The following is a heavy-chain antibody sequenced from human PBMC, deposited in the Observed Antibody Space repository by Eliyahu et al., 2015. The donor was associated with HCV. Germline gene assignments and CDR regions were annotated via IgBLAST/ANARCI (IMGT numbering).Heavy chain of an antibody. V-gene: IGHV3-73*01. J-gene: IGHJ6*02. CDR1: GFTLSGSX. Sequence: EVQLVESGGGLVQPGGSLKLSCXASGFTLSGSXXPWFRQASGKGLEWVGRIQTEAQGYATAYGASVKGRFTISRDDSQNTAYLQMNGLKTDDTAVYYCTYYRRQVNTNYYYGMDVWGQGTTVTVSS. CDR3: TYYRRQVNTNYYYGMDV. CDR2: IQTEAQGYAT. D-gene: IGHD1-26*01.